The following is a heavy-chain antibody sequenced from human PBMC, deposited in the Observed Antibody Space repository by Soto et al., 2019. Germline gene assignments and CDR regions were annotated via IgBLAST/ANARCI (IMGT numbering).Heavy chain of an antibody. CDR2: ISHSGGT. CDR1: GDSIRSYY. D-gene: IGHD2-2*01. Sequence: SETLSLTCSVSGDSIRSYYWSWIRHPPGKGLEWIGYISHSGGTKYNPSVKSRVTISMDTSRNQLSLKMTSVTADDTAVYYCTRGGSGYSSTWAAHWGQGTLVTVSS. V-gene: IGHV4-59*01. J-gene: IGHJ4*02. CDR3: TRGGSGYSSTWAAH.